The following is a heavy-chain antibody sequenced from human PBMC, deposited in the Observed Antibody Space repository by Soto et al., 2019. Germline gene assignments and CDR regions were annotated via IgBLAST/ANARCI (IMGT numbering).Heavy chain of an antibody. CDR3: AKDRAVDDAFDM. V-gene: IGHV3-9*01. CDR2: ISWNSGSI. J-gene: IGHJ3*02. CDR1: GFTFDDYA. D-gene: IGHD5-12*01. Sequence: VQLVESGGGLVQPGRSLRLSCAASGFTFDDYAMHWVRQAPGKGLEWVSGISWNSGSIGYADSVKGRFTISRDNGKNSLYLQMNSLRVEDTALYYCAKDRAVDDAFDMWGQGTMVTVSS.